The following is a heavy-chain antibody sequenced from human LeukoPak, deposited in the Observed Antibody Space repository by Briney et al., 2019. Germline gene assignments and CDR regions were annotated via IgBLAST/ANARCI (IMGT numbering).Heavy chain of an antibody. CDR1: GFTFSSYA. Sequence: GGSLRLSCAASGFTFSSYAMNWVRQAPGKGLEWVSGIRGSGDTTYYADSVKGRRFTISRDNSKNTLYLQMNSVRAEDTAVYYCAKDRSTYYYDSSGYYPDAFDIWGQGTMVTVSS. CDR3: AKDRSTYYYDSSGYYPDAFDI. V-gene: IGHV3-23*01. J-gene: IGHJ3*02. D-gene: IGHD3-22*01. CDR2: IRGSGDTT.